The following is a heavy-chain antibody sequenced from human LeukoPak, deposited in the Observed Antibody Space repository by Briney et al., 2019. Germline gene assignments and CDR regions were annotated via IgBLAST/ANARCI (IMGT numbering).Heavy chain of an antibody. J-gene: IGHJ5*02. CDR3: ARVRVTMVRGVKPTRFDP. CDR1: GGSFSGYY. V-gene: IGHV4-34*01. CDR2: INHSGST. Sequence: SETLSLTRAVYGGSFSGYYWSWIRQPPGKGLEWIGEINHSGSTNYNPSLKSRVTISVDTSKNQFSLKLSSVTAADTAVYYCARVRVTMVRGVKPTRFDPWGQGTLVTVSS. D-gene: IGHD3-10*01.